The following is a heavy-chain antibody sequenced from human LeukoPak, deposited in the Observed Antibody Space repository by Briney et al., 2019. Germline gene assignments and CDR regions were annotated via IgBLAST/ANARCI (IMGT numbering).Heavy chain of an antibody. CDR1: GFTFSSYA. D-gene: IGHD2-2*01. J-gene: IGHJ4*02. CDR2: ISGSGGST. CDR3: AKDGRRYCSSTSCYPFDY. V-gene: IGHV3-23*01. Sequence: GGSLSLSCAASGFTFSSYAMSWVRQAPGKGLEWVSAISGSGGSTYYADSVKGRFTISRDNSKNTLYLQMNSLRAEDTAVYYCAKDGRRYCSSTSCYPFDYWGQGTLVTVSS.